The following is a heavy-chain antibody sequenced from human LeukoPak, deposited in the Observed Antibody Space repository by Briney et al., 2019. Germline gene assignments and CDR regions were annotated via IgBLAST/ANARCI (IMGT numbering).Heavy chain of an antibody. D-gene: IGHD3-3*01. CDR2: INPNSGGT. J-gene: IGHJ6*02. CDR3: AKFFGVVAPDYYGMDV. Sequence: ASMKVSCKASGYTFTGYYMHWVRQAPGQGLEWMGRINPNSGGTNYAQKLQGRVTMTTDTSTSTAYMELRSLRSDDTAAYYCAKFFGVVAPDYYGMDVWGQGTTVTGSS. V-gene: IGHV1-2*06. CDR1: GYTFTGYY.